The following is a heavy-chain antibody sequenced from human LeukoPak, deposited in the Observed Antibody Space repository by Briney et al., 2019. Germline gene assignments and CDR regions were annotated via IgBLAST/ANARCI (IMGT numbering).Heavy chain of an antibody. J-gene: IGHJ4*02. CDR2: INSDGTTT. CDR1: GFTFSSYW. D-gene: IGHD2-2*01. Sequence: GGSLRLSCAASGFTFSSYWVHWVRQAPGKGLVWVSRINSDGTTTAYADSVKGRFTISRDNAKNTLYLQMNSPRAEDTAVYSCARGDAYALNFWGQGTLVTVSS. CDR3: ARGDAYALNF. V-gene: IGHV3-74*01.